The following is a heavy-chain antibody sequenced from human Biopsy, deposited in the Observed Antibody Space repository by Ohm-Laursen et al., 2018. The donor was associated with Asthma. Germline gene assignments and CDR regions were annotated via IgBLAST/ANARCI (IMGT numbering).Heavy chain of an antibody. Sequence: TLSLTCAVSGASINSGDYSWTWIRQSPGVGLEWIGYTYRNGDTYYNPTLKNRVTISIDRSKNQFSLRLRSVTAADTAVYYCARGWNCGGDCYSLDSWGQGTLVTVSS. CDR2: TYRNGDT. V-gene: IGHV4-30-2*06. J-gene: IGHJ4*02. CDR1: GASINSGDYS. D-gene: IGHD2-21*02. CDR3: ARGWNCGGDCYSLDS.